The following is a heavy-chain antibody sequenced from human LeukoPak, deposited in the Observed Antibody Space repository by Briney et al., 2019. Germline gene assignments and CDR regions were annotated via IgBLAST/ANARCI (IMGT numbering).Heavy chain of an antibody. CDR2: LLTDGTT. CDR3: ARDLHISGWYALFDF. CDR1: GFTVSSNH. D-gene: IGHD6-19*01. Sequence: GGSLRLSCAASGFTVSSNHMPWVRQAPGKGLEWVSVLLTDGTTYYADSVKGRFTISRDNSKNTLFLQMNSLRADDTAVYYCARDLHISGWYALFDFWGQGALVTVSS. J-gene: IGHJ4*02. V-gene: IGHV3-53*01.